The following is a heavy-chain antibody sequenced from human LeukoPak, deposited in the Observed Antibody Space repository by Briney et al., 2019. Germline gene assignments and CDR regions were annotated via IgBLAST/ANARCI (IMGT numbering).Heavy chain of an antibody. D-gene: IGHD3-9*01. CDR1: GGSISSGGYY. CDR3: ARQTYDILTGYYFDY. J-gene: IGHJ4*02. CDR2: IYTSGST. V-gene: IGHV4-61*02. Sequence: SQTLSLTCTVSGGSISSGGYYWSWIRQPAGKGLEWIGRIYTSGSTNYNPSLKSRVTISVDTSKNQFSLKLSSVTAADTAVYYCARQTYDILTGYYFDYWGQGTLVTVSS.